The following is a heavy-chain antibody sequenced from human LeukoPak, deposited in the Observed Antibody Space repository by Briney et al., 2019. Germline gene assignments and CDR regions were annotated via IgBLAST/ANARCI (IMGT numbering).Heavy chain of an antibody. CDR3: ARDLGIAAAGNDS. CDR2: IYYSGST. CDR1: GGSISSHY. D-gene: IGHD6-13*01. V-gene: IGHV4-59*11. J-gene: IGHJ4*02. Sequence: NPSETLSLTCTVSGGSISSHYWSWLRQPPGKGLEWLGYIYYSGSTNYNPSLKSRVTISVDTSKNQFSLKLSSVTAADTAVYYCARDLGIAAAGNDSWGQGTLVTVSS.